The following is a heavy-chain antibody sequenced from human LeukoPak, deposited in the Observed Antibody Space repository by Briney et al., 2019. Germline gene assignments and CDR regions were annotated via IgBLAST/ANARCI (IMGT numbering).Heavy chain of an antibody. J-gene: IGHJ4*02. CDR3: AKGAHYYDSSGYYFDY. CDR1: GFTFSSYG. V-gene: IGHV3-30*18. Sequence: GGSLRLSCAASGFTFSSYGMHWVRQAPGKGLEWVAVISYDGSNKYYADSVKGRFTISRDNSKNTLYLQMNSLRAEDTAVYYCAKGAHYYDSSGYYFDYWGQGTLVTVSS. CDR2: ISYDGSNK. D-gene: IGHD3-22*01.